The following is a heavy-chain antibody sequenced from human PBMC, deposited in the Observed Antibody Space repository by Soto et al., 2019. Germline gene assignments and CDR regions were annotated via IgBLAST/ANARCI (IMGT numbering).Heavy chain of an antibody. J-gene: IGHJ6*03. CDR1: GGSISSYY. V-gene: IGHV4-59*08. Sequence: QVQLQESGPGLVKPSETLSLTCTVSGGSISSYYWSWIRQPPGKGLEWIGYVYYSGSTNYNPSLKNRVTISVDTSKNQFSVKLSSVPAADTAVYYCARRVTDYGDYYYYYYYMDVWGKGTTVTVSS. CDR2: VYYSGST. D-gene: IGHD4-17*01. CDR3: ARRVTDYGDYYYYYYYMDV.